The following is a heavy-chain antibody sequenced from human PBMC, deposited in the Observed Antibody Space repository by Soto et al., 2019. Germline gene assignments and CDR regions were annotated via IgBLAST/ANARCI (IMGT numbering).Heavy chain of an antibody. J-gene: IGHJ3*02. Sequence: ASETLSLTCAVYGGSFSGYYWSWIRQPPGKGLEWIGEINHSGSTNYNPSLKSRVTISVDTSKNQFSLKLSSVTAADTAVYYCARPTTVVRDAFDIWGQGTMVNVSS. V-gene: IGHV4-34*01. D-gene: IGHD4-17*01. CDR3: ARPTTVVRDAFDI. CDR2: INHSGST. CDR1: GGSFSGYY.